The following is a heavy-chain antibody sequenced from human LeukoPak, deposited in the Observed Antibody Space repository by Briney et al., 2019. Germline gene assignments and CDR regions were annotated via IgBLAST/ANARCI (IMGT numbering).Heavy chain of an antibody. Sequence: PSETLSLTCAVYGGSFSGYYWSWIRQPPGKGLEWIGYIYYSGSTNYNPSLKSRVTISVDTSKNQFSLKLSSVTAADTAVYYREKLAYDMVRGYFDYWGQGTLVTVSS. J-gene: IGHJ4*02. CDR2: IYYSGST. CDR3: EKLAYDMVRGYFDY. CDR1: GGSFSGYY. V-gene: IGHV4-59*08. D-gene: IGHD3-10*01.